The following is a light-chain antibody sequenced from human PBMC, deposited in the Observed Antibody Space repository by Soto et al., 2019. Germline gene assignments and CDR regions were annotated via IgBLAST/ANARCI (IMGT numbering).Light chain of an antibody. J-gene: IGKJ3*01. CDR2: GAS. V-gene: IGKV3-20*01. CDR1: QSVSSSY. Sequence: EIVLTQSPGTLSLSPGERATLSCRASQSVSSSYLAWYQHTPGQPPRLLIYGASSRATGIPGRFSGSGSWTDFILTISRVEPEDFAVYYCQQYGSSSLTFGPGTKVDFK. CDR3: QQYGSSSLT.